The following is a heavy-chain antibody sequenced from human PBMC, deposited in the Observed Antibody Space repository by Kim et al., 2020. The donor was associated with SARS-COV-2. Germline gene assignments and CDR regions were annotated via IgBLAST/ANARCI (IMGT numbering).Heavy chain of an antibody. CDR2: IIPIFGTA. D-gene: IGHD3-10*01. V-gene: IGHV1-69*13. Sequence: SVKVSCKASGGTFSSYAISWVRQAPGQGLEWMGGIIPIFGTANYAQKFQCRVTITADESTSTAYMELSSLRSEDTAVYYCAGLWFRELFPGYYYMDVWG. CDR1: GGTFSSYA. CDR3: AGLWFRELFPGYYYMDV. J-gene: IGHJ6*03.